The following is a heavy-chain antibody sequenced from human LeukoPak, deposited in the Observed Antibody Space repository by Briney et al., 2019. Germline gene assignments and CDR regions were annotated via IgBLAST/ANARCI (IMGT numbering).Heavy chain of an antibody. J-gene: IGHJ4*02. Sequence: PSETLSLTCSVSGGSISSHYWSWIRQPPGKGLEWIGYIYYSGSTNYNPSLQSRVTISVDSPKRQSSLKVTSVTAADTAVYYCARQNYYGSGSSIDYWGQGTLVTVSS. V-gene: IGHV4-59*11. CDR1: GGSISSHY. CDR3: ARQNYYGSGSSIDY. D-gene: IGHD3-10*01. CDR2: IYYSGST.